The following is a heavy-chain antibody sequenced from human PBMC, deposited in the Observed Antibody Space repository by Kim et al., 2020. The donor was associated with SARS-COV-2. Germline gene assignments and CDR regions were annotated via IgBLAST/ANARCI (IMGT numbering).Heavy chain of an antibody. J-gene: IGHJ4*02. Sequence: SETLSLTCAVSGGSISSSNWWSWVRQPPGKGLEWIGEIYHSGSTNYNPSLKSRVTISVDKSKNQFSLKLSSVTAADTAVYYCASTYYYDSVYFDYWGQGTLVTVSS. D-gene: IGHD3-22*01. CDR2: IYHSGST. CDR1: GGSISSSNW. V-gene: IGHV4-4*02. CDR3: ASTYYYDSVYFDY.